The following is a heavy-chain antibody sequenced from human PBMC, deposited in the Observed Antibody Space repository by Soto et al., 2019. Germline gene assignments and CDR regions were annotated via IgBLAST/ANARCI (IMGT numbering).Heavy chain of an antibody. CDR3: ARIENMWYLEY. Sequence: GASVKVSCKASGYTFTNYGIHWVRQAPGQRLEWMGGISAGNGNTKYSEKFQGRATISRDTSANKAYMELSSLRSEDTAVYYCARIENMWYLEYWGQGTLVTVYS. J-gene: IGHJ4*02. D-gene: IGHD2-15*01. CDR1: GYTFTNYG. CDR2: ISAGNGNT. V-gene: IGHV1-3*01.